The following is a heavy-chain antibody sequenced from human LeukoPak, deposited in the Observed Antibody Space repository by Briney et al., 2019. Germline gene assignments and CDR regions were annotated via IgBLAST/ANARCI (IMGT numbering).Heavy chain of an antibody. D-gene: IGHD3-10*01. CDR2: IYHSGST. J-gene: IGHJ4*02. V-gene: IGHV4-38-2*02. CDR1: GYSISSGYY. Sequence: PSETLSLTCTVSGYSISSGYYWGWIRQPPGKGLEWIGSIYHSGSTYYNPSLKSRVTISVDTSKNQFSLKLSSVTAADTAVYYCASNYYGSGSYNLDYWGQGTLITVSS. CDR3: ASNYYGSGSYNLDY.